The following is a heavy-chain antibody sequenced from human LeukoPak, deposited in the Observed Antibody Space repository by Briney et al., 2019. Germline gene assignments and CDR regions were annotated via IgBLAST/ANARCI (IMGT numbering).Heavy chain of an antibody. CDR2: IYYSGST. Sequence: SETLSLTCTVSGGSISSSRYSWGWIRQPPGKGLEWIGSIYYSGSTYYNPSLKSRVTISVDTSKNQFSLKLSSVTAADTAVYYCARQVQQLVLTVDYWGQGTLVTVSS. V-gene: IGHV4-39*01. CDR1: GGSISSSRYS. D-gene: IGHD6-13*01. J-gene: IGHJ4*02. CDR3: ARQVQQLVLTVDY.